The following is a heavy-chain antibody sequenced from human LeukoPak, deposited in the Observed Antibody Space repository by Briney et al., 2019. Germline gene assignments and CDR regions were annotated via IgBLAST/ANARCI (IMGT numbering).Heavy chain of an antibody. D-gene: IGHD3-10*01. V-gene: IGHV3-48*01. CDR2: IYRDSSVK. Sequence: GGSLRLSCAASGFTVSSNYMNWVRQAPGKGLEWISCIYRDSSVKHYADSVRGRFTVSRDNAKNSVYLQMNSLRAEDTAVYFCARYGSGSNYRDPFDSWGQGTLVTVSS. CDR1: GFTVSSNY. CDR3: ARYGSGSNYRDPFDS. J-gene: IGHJ4*02.